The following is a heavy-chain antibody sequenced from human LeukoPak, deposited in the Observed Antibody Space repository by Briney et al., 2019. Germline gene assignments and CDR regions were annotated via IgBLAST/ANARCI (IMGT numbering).Heavy chain of an antibody. J-gene: IGHJ4*02. CDR3: AFRGYSGSSQTFDY. CDR2: FDPEDGET. D-gene: IGHD1-26*01. CDR1: GYTLTELS. Sequence: PWASVKVSCTVSGYTLTELSMHWVRQAPGKGLEWMGGFDPEDGETIYAQKFQGRVTMTEDTSTDTAYMKLSSLRSEDTAVYYCAFRGYSGSSQTFDYWSQGTLVTVSS. V-gene: IGHV1-24*01.